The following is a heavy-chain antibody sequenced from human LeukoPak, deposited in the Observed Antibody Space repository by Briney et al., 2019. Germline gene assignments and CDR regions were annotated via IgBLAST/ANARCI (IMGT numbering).Heavy chain of an antibody. CDR3: AKEKYSSSWYYWFDP. J-gene: IGHJ5*02. Sequence: GGSLRLSCAASGFTFSSYAMSWVRQAPGKGLEWVSAISGSGGSTYYADSVKGRSTISRDNSKNTLYLQMNSLRAEDTAVYYCAKEKYSSSWYYWFDPWGQGTLVTVSS. CDR2: ISGSGGST. D-gene: IGHD6-13*01. CDR1: GFTFSSYA. V-gene: IGHV3-23*01.